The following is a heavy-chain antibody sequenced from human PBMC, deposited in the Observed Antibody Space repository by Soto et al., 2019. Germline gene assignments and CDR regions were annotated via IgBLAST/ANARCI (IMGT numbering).Heavy chain of an antibody. V-gene: IGHV1-3*01. Sequence: QVQLVQSGVEVKKPGASVKVSCKASGYTFTSYALHWVRQAPGQGLEWMAWINAGDGTTRYLQRFQGRVTVTRDTSATTAYMEQGSLRSEDTAVYYCARGPIAAVNFFDYWGQGTLVTVSS. J-gene: IGHJ4*02. CDR2: INAGDGTT. D-gene: IGHD6-25*01. CDR1: GYTFTSYA. CDR3: ARGPIAAVNFFDY.